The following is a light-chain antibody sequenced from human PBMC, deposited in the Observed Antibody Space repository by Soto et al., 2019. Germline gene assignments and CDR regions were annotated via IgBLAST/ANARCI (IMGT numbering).Light chain of an antibody. V-gene: IGKV3-20*01. J-gene: IGKJ1*01. CDR2: GAS. CDR3: QQSYSTPWT. CDR1: QSVSRSY. Sequence: EIVLTQSPGTLSLSPGERATLSCRASQSVSRSYLAWYQQKPGQAPRLLIYGASSRATGIPDRFSGSGSGTDFTLTISRLEPEDSATYYCQQSYSTPWTFGQGTKVEIK.